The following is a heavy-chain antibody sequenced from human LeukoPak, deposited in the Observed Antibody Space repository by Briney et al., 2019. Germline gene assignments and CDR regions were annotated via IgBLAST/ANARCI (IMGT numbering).Heavy chain of an antibody. CDR1: GGSISSSSYY. V-gene: IGHV4-39*01. Sequence: PAETLSLTCTVSGGSISSSSYYWGWIRQPPGKGLEWIGSIYYGGSAYYNPSLKSRVTISVDTSKNQFSLKLSSVTAADTAVYYCARGPGLDSSGFECFDTTCYYFDYWGQGTLVTVSS. CDR2: IYYGGSA. D-gene: IGHD3-22*01. CDR3: ARGPGLDSSGFECFDTTCYYFDY. J-gene: IGHJ4*02.